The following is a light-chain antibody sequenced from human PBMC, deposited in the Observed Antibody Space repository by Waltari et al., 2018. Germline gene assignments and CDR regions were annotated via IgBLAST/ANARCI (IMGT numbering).Light chain of an antibody. CDR2: ART. V-gene: IGLV1-40*01. Sequence: QSVLTQPPSVSGAPGQRVTISCTGSSSNIGAGYDVHWYQQLPGTAPKLLIYARTNRPSGVPDRVSGSKSGTSASLAVTGLQAEDEADYYCQSYDNSLSANWVFGGGTKLTVL. CDR1: SSNIGAGYD. J-gene: IGLJ3*02. CDR3: QSYDNSLSANWV.